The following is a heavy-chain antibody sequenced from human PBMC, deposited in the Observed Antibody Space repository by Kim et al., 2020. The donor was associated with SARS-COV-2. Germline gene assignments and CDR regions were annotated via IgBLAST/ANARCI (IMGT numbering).Heavy chain of an antibody. V-gene: IGHV1-69*01. CDR3: ATVGVGDAFDI. D-gene: IGHD3-16*01. CDR2: A. J-gene: IGHJ3*02. Sequence: ANYTQKFQRRVTITADESTSTAYMELSSLRSEDTAVYYCATVGVGDAFDIWCQGTMVTVSS.